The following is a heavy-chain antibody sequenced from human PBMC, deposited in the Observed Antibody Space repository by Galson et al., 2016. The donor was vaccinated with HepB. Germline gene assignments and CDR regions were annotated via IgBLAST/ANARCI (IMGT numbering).Heavy chain of an antibody. J-gene: IGHJ6*02. CDR3: ARAVWLPLSGMDV. CDR2: IYYSGST. V-gene: IGHV4-39*07. CDR1: GGSISSGGYY. D-gene: IGHD3-10*01. Sequence: SETLSLTCTVSGGSISSGGYYWSWIRQPPGKGLEWIGTIYYSGSTYYNPSLNSRVTISVDTSKNQFSLKVSSVTAADTAVYYCARAVWLPLSGMDVWGQGTTVTVSS.